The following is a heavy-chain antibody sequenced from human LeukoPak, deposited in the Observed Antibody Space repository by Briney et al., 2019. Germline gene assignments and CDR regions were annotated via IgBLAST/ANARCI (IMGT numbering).Heavy chain of an antibody. CDR3: ARIYCGGDCYSVDYYYYYMDV. V-gene: IGHV1-2*02. Sequence: ASVKVSCKASGYTFTGYYMHWVRQGPGQGLEWMGWINPNSGGTNYAQKFQGRVTMTRDTSISTAYMELRSLRSDDTAVYYCARIYCGGDCYSVDYYYYYMDVWGKGTTVTVSS. CDR1: GYTFTGYY. J-gene: IGHJ6*03. D-gene: IGHD2-21*02. CDR2: INPNSGGT.